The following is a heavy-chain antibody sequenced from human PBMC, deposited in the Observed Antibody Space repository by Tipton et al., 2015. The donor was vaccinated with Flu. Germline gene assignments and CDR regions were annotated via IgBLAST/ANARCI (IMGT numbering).Heavy chain of an antibody. CDR3: ARGIYSGFYFDY. V-gene: IGHV3-48*03. Sequence: SLRLSCAAAGFTFGSYEMNWVRQAPGKGLEWISYISSSGTTTYYADSVKGRFTISRDNAKNSLYLQMNSLRAEDTAVYYCARGIYSGFYFDYWGQGTLVTVSS. D-gene: IGHD1-26*01. CDR2: ISSSGTTT. CDR1: GFTFGSYE. J-gene: IGHJ4*02.